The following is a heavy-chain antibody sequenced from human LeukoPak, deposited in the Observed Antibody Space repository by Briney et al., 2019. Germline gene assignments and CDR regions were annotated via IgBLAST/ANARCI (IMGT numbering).Heavy chain of an antibody. CDR2: IYTSGST. D-gene: IGHD3-3*01. Sequence: SETLSLTCTVSGGSISSYYWSWIRQPAGKGLEWIGRIYTSGSTNYNPSLKCRVTMSVDTSKNQFSLKLSSVTAADTAVYYCAREDFWSGSNWFDPWGQGTLVTVSS. CDR1: GGSISSYY. J-gene: IGHJ5*02. CDR3: AREDFWSGSNWFDP. V-gene: IGHV4-4*07.